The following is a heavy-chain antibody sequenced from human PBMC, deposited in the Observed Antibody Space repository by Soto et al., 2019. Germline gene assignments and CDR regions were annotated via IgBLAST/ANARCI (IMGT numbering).Heavy chain of an antibody. Sequence: QVQLQESGPGLVKPSQTLSLTCTVSGGSISSGGYYWSWIRQHPGKGLEWIGYIYYSGSTYYNPSLKSRVTISVDTSKNQVSLKLSSVTAADTAVYYCGRDLAGGCSWQQLADHDAFDIWGQGSMVTVSS. CDR1: GGSISSGGYY. CDR3: GRDLAGGCSWQQLADHDAFDI. V-gene: IGHV4-31*03. CDR2: IYYSGST. D-gene: IGHD6-13*01. J-gene: IGHJ3*02.